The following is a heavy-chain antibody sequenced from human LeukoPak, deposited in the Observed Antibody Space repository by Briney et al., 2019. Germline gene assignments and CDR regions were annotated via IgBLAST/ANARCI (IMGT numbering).Heavy chain of an antibody. Sequence: ASVKVSCKASGYTFTSYGISWVRQAPGQGLEWMGWISAYNGNTNYAQKLQGRVTMTTDTSTSTAYMELRSLRSDDTAVYYCARDMEMFAHYYDSSGYPFDYWGQGTLVTVSS. CDR2: ISAYNGNT. CDR1: GYTFTSYG. CDR3: ARDMEMFAHYYDSSGYPFDY. D-gene: IGHD3-22*01. J-gene: IGHJ4*02. V-gene: IGHV1-18*01.